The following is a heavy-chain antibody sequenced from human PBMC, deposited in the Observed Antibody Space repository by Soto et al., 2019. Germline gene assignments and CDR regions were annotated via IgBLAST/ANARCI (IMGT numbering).Heavy chain of an antibody. CDR2: IIPIFGTT. D-gene: IGHD3-16*01. V-gene: IGHV1-69*13. Sequence: SVKVSCNASGVTSSCYAISWVRQAPGQGLEWMGGIIPIFGTTNYAQKFPGRVKINADESTSTVYMELSSLRCEDTAVYYCARLDVRFGGGVSWGQGTLVTVSS. CDR3: ARLDVRFGGGVS. CDR1: GVTSSCYA. J-gene: IGHJ5*02.